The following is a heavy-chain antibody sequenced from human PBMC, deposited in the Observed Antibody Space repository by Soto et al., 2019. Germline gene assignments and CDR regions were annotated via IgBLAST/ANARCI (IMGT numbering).Heavy chain of an antibody. J-gene: IGHJ4*02. CDR3: AKDLQRTYYYGSGSYTHY. V-gene: IGHV3-23*01. CDR2: ISGSGGST. Sequence: GGSLRLSCAASGFTFSSYAMSWVRQAPGKGLEWVSAISGSGGSTYYADSVKGRFTISRDNSKNTLYLQMNSLRAEDTAVYYCAKDLQRTYYYGSGSYTHYWGQGTLVSVSS. D-gene: IGHD3-10*01. CDR1: GFTFSSYA.